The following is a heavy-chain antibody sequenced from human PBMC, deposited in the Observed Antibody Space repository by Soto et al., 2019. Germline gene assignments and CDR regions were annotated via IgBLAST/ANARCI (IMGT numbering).Heavy chain of an antibody. CDR1: GFTFNSYS. Sequence: EVQLVESGGGLVQPGGSLRLSCAVSGFTFNSYSMNWVRQVPGKGLEWVSYISSSSSTIYYADSVKGRLTISRDNAKNSLYLQMNSLRDEDTAVYCCARLGRGGFDYWGQGTLVTVSS. J-gene: IGHJ4*02. CDR3: ARLGRGGFDY. V-gene: IGHV3-48*02. D-gene: IGHD3-10*01. CDR2: ISSSSSTI.